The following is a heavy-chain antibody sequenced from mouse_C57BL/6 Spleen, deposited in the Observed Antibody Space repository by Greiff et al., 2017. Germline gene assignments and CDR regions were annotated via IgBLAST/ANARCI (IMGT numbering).Heavy chain of an antibody. V-gene: IGHV10-3*01. Sequence: EVMLVESGGGLVQPKGSLKLSCAASGFTFNTYAMHWVRQAPGKGLEWVARIRSKSSNYATYYADSVKDRFTISRDDSQSMLYLQMNNLKTEDTAMYYGVREIGYSNYEGVWFAYWGQGTLVTVSA. CDR1: GFTFNTYA. J-gene: IGHJ3*01. CDR2: IRSKSSNYAT. D-gene: IGHD2-5*01. CDR3: VREIGYSNYEGVWFAY.